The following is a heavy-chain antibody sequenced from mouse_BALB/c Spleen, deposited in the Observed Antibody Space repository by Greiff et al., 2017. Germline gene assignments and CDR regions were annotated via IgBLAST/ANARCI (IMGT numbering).Heavy chain of an antibody. Sequence: EVHLVESGGGLVKPGGSLKLSCAASGFTFSSYAMSWVRQSPEKRLEWVAEISSGGSYTYYPDTVTGRFTISRDNAKNTLYLEMSSLRSEDTAMYYCATARAYYFDYWGQGTTLTVSS. D-gene: IGHD3-1*01. CDR1: GFTFSSYA. CDR2: ISSGGSYT. CDR3: ATARAYYFDY. J-gene: IGHJ2*01. V-gene: IGHV5-9-4*01.